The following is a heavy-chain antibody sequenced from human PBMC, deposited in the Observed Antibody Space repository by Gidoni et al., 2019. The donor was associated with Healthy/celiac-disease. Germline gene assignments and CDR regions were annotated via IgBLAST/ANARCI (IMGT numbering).Heavy chain of an antibody. CDR1: GLPFSSYA. V-gene: IGHV3-23*04. D-gene: IGHD3-9*01. J-gene: IGHJ5*02. Sequence: EVQLVESGGGLVQPGGSLRLPCAASGLPFSSYAMSWVRQAPGKGLEWVSAISGSGGSTYYADSLKGRFTISRDNSKNTLYLQMNSLRAEDTAVYYCAKDPEDILTGYYQAWGQGTLVTVSS. CDR3: AKDPEDILTGYYQA. CDR2: ISGSGGST.